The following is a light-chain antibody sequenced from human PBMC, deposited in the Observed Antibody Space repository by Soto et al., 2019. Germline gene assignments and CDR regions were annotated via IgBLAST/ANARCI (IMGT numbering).Light chain of an antibody. CDR1: QSISSY. CDR2: AAS. Sequence: SQMTQSQSSLSAYVGDRVTITCRASQSISSYLNWYQQKPGKAPKLLIYAASSLQSGVPSRFSGSGSGTDFTLTISSLQPEDFATYYCQQSYSTPITFGQGTRLEIK. CDR3: QQSYSTPIT. J-gene: IGKJ5*01. V-gene: IGKV1-39*01.